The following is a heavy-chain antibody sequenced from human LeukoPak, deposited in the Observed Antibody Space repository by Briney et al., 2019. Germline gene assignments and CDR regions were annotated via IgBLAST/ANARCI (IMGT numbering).Heavy chain of an antibody. CDR1: GGSFSGYY. Sequence: SETLSLTCAVYGGSFSGYYWSWIRQPPGKGLEWIGEINHSGSTYYNPSLKSRVTISVDRSKNQFSLKLSSVTAADTAVYYCARGRSVAADYWGQGTLVTVSS. CDR2: INHSGST. CDR3: ARGRSVAADY. V-gene: IGHV4-34*01. J-gene: IGHJ4*02.